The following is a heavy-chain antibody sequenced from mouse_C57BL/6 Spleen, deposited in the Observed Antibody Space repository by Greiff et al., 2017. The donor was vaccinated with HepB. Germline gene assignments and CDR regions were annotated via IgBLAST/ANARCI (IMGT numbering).Heavy chain of an antibody. Sequence: VKLMESGPGLVAPSQSLSITCTVSGFSLTSYGVDWVRQSPGKGLEWLGVIWGVGSTNYNSALKSRLSISKDNSKSQVFLKMNSLQTDDTAMYYCASDYGGGFAYWGQGTLVTVSA. CDR1: GFSLTSYG. CDR2: IWGVGST. J-gene: IGHJ3*01. D-gene: IGHD1-1*01. CDR3: ASDYGGGFAY. V-gene: IGHV2-6*01.